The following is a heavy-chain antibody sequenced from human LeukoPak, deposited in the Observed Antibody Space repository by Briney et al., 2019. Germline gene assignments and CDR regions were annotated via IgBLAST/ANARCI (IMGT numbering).Heavy chain of an antibody. D-gene: IGHD3-9*01. CDR1: GFTFSSYS. Sequence: GSLRLSCAASGFTFSSYSMNWVRQAPGKGLEWVSSISSSSSYIYYADSVKGRFTISRDNAKNSLYLQMNSLRAEDTAVYYCARGSSILTGPLYFDYWGQGTLVTVSS. V-gene: IGHV3-21*01. CDR2: ISSSSSYI. J-gene: IGHJ4*02. CDR3: ARGSSILTGPLYFDY.